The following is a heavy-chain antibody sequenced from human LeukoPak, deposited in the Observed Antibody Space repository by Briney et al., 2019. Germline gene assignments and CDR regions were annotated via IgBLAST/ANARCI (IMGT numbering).Heavy chain of an antibody. CDR2: LSGSDLRT. CDR3: ASSPWGIQAFDI. J-gene: IGHJ3*02. D-gene: IGHD3-16*01. CDR1: GFTFSSYD. V-gene: IGHV3-23*01. Sequence: PEGSLRLSCAASGFTFSSYDMSWVRQAPGKGLEWVSGLSGSDLRTYYAESVKGRFTISRDNSKNTLFLQMNSLRAEDTAVYYCASSPWGIQAFDIWGQGTMVTVSS.